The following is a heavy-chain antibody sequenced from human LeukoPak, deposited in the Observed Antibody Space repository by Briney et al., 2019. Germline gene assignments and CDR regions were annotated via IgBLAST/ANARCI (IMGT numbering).Heavy chain of an antibody. CDR3: VTGYYEPFDN. V-gene: IGHV4-59*01. J-gene: IGHJ4*02. Sequence: PSETLSLTCSVSGASLSSYYWGWIRQSPGKGLEWLGYISDTGKTDYNPSLKSRGTLSLDTSKNRFSLRLTPVTAADTAVYYCVTGYYEPFDNWGQGTLVTVSS. D-gene: IGHD3-3*01. CDR2: ISDTGKT. CDR1: GASLSSYY.